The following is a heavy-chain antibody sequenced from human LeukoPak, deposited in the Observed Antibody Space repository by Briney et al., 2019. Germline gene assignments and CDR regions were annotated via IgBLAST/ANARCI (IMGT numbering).Heavy chain of an antibody. Sequence: SQTLSLICAISGDSVSSNSAAWNWIRQSPSRGLEWLGRTYYRSKWYNDYAVSVKSRITINPDTSKNQFSLQLNSVTPEDTAVYYCARAYGSGSYYNGWFDPWGQGTLVTVSS. CDR1: GDSVSSNSAA. J-gene: IGHJ5*02. CDR3: ARAYGSGSYYNGWFDP. D-gene: IGHD3-10*01. CDR2: TYYRSKWYN. V-gene: IGHV6-1*01.